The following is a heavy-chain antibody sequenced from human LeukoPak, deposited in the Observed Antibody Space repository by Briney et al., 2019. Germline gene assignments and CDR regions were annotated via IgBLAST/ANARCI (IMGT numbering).Heavy chain of an antibody. D-gene: IGHD3-22*01. CDR2: ISGSGGST. CDR3: AKNRISMIVVDYSFDN. V-gene: IGHV3-23*01. Sequence: LPGGSLRLSCAASGFTFSSYAMSWVRQAPGKGLEWVSAISGSGGSTYYADSVKGRFTISRDNSKDTVYLQMNSLRPEDTAVYFCAKNRISMIVVDYSFDNWGQGTIVTVSS. J-gene: IGHJ3*02. CDR1: GFTFSSYA.